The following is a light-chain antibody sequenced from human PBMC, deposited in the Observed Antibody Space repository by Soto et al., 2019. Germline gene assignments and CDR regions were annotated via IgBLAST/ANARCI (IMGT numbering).Light chain of an antibody. CDR1: QSVSSY. V-gene: IGKV3-11*01. J-gene: IGKJ5*01. Sequence: EIVLTQSPATLSLSPGERATLSCRASQSVSSYLAWYQQKPGQAPRLLIYDASNRATGIPARFSGSGSGTDFTLTISSLESEDFAVYYCQQRFSWPPITFGQGTRLEIK. CDR2: DAS. CDR3: QQRFSWPPIT.